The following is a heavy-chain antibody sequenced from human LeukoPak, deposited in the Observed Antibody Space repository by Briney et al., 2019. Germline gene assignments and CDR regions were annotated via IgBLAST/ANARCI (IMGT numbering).Heavy chain of an antibody. CDR3: ARDNYYGSGSYYSDY. V-gene: IGHV1-46*03. D-gene: IGHD3-10*01. CDR2: INPSGGST. Sequence: GASVKVSCKASGYTFTSYYIHWVRQAPGQGLEWMGIINPSGGSTSYAQKFQGRVTMTRDTSTSTVYMELSSLRSEDTAVYYCARDNYYGSGSYYSDYWGQGALVIVSS. CDR1: GYTFTSYY. J-gene: IGHJ4*02.